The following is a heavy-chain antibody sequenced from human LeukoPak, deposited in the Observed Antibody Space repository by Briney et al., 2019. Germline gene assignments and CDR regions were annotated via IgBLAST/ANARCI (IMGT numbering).Heavy chain of an antibody. CDR1: GFTFSTYA. V-gene: IGHV3-23*01. CDR3: ARDQGGMDV. Sequence: GGSLRLSCAATGFTFSTYAMSWVRQAPGKGLEWVSAISGGGGSTNYADSVKGRFTISRDNSKNTLYLEMNSLRAEDTAVYYCARDQGGMDVWGQGTTVTVSS. J-gene: IGHJ6*02. CDR2: ISGGGGST.